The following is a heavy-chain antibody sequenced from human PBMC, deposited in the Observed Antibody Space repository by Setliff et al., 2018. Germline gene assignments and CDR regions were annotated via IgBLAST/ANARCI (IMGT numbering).Heavy chain of an antibody. V-gene: IGHV4-34*01. CDR1: GGSFSTYY. Sequence: SETLSLTCAVYGGSFSTYYWIWIRQPPGKGLEWIGEINHSGSTNYHPYLKSRVTISVDTSKNQFSLKLSSVTAADTAVYYCARSGDYYGSGSYRLGYWGQGTLVTVSS. CDR3: ARSGDYYGSGSYRLGY. CDR2: INHSGST. J-gene: IGHJ4*02. D-gene: IGHD3-10*01.